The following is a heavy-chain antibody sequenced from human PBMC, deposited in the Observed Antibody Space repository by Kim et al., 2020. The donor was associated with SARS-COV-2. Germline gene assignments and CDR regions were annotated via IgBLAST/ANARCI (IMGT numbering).Heavy chain of an antibody. D-gene: IGHD2-15*01. V-gene: IGHV3-30*02. CDR3: AKDSHDGGNAGRRPMDY. J-gene: IGHJ4*02. Sequence: VKGRFASSRDNSKNTLYLQMNSLRAEDTAVYYCAKDSHDGGNAGRRPMDYWGQGTLVTVSS.